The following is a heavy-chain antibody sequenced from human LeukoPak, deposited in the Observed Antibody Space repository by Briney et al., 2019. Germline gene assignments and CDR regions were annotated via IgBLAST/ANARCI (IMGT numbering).Heavy chain of an antibody. Sequence: PGRSLRLSCAASGFTFDDYAMHWVRQAPGKGLEWVSGISWNSGNIYYEDSVKGRFTISRDNAKNSLYLQMNSLRAEDTALYYCAKGEAIRYFDWLLYDWGQGIPVTVSS. CDR1: GFTFDDYA. J-gene: IGHJ4*02. CDR3: AKGEAIRYFDWLLYD. CDR2: ISWNSGNI. D-gene: IGHD3-9*01. V-gene: IGHV3-9*01.